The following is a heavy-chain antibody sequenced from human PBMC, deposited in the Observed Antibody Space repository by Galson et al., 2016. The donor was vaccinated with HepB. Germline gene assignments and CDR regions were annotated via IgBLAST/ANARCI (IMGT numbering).Heavy chain of an antibody. CDR1: GDSVSSNSAA. CDR2: TYYRSKWYN. V-gene: IGHV6-1*01. J-gene: IGHJ3*02. D-gene: IGHD3-16*01. CDR3: ARRGGGSRDASDI. Sequence: CAISGDSVSSNSAAWNWIRQSPSRGLEWLGRTYYRSKWYNDYAVSVKSRITINTDTSKDQFSLQLNSVTPEDTAVYYCARRGGGSRDASDIWGQGTMVTVSS.